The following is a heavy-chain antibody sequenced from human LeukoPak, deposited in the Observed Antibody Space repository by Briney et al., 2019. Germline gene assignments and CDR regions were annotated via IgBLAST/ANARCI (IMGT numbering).Heavy chain of an antibody. D-gene: IGHD3-16*02. V-gene: IGHV3-53*01. CDR1: GFTVSNNH. CDR3: ARVLTLSGGAFDL. J-gene: IGHJ3*01. CDR2: IYSGGTT. Sequence: PGGSLRLSCAASGFTVSNNHMSWVRQAPGKGLEWVSVIYSGGTTHYAGSVKGRFTISRDNPKNTVHLQMNSLSAEDTAVYYCARVLTLSGGAFDLWGQGTMVTVSS.